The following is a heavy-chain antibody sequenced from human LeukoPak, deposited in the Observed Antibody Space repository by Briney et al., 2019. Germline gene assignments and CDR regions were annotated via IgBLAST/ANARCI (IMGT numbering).Heavy chain of an antibody. CDR3: AKDLLARNYFYYYMDV. V-gene: IGHV3-23*01. CDR2: ISGSGDST. J-gene: IGHJ6*03. Sequence: GGSLRLSCAASGLTFSSYAMSWVRQAPGKGLEWISAISGSGDSTYYADSVKGRFTISRDNSKNTLYLQMNSLRAGDTAVYHCAKDLLARNYFYYYMDVWGKGTTVTVSS. CDR1: GLTFSSYA.